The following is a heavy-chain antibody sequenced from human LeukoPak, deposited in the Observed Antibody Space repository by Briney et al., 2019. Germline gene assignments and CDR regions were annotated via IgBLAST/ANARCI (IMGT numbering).Heavy chain of an antibody. CDR1: GFTFSSYG. V-gene: IGHV3-23*01. CDR3: AKDRVAEAILLWFGESLDY. J-gene: IGHJ4*02. D-gene: IGHD3-10*01. Sequence: SGGSLRLSCAASGFTFSSYGMSWVRQAPGKGLEWVSAISGSGGSTYYADSVKGRFTISRDNSKNTLYLQMNSLRAEDTAVYYCAKDRVAEAILLWFGESLDYWGQGTLVTVSS. CDR2: ISGSGGST.